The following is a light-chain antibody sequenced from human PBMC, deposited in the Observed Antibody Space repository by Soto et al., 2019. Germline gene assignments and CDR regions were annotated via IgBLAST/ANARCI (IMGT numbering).Light chain of an antibody. CDR2: EVN. V-gene: IGLV2-8*01. J-gene: IGLJ1*01. CDR1: SSDVGGYNY. CDR3: CSYAGSRTYV. Sequence: QSALTQLPSASGSPGQSVAISCTGTSSDVGGYNYVSWYQQHPGKAPKLMIYEVNKRPSGVPDRFSGSKSGNTASLTISGLQTEDEADYYCCSYAGSRTYVFGPGTKLTVL.